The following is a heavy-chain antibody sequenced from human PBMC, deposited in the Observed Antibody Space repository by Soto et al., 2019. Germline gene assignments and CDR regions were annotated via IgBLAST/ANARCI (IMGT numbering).Heavy chain of an antibody. CDR1: GFTFDDYG. CDR3: ARGGPGIYYYYFAMDV. J-gene: IGHJ6*02. CDR2: ITWNGGSP. Sequence: EVQLVESGGGVVRPGGSLRLSCAASGFTFDDYGMSWVRQAPGKGLEWVSGITWNGGSPGYADSVKGRFTISRDNAKNSLDLQMDRLRAEDTALYYCARGGPGIYYYYFAMDVWGQGTTVTVSS. V-gene: IGHV3-20*04.